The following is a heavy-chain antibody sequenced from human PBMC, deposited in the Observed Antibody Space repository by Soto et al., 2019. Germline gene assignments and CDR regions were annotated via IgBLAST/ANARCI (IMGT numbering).Heavy chain of an antibody. J-gene: IGHJ5*02. CDR3: ARMPTFGSLNWLDP. CDR2: MNPGSGYT. Sequence: GASVKVYWKDSGYRFTNSDVTWVRQATGQGLEWMGWMNPGSGYTGYAQKFQGRVAMTRDISIATAYMELSSLRSDDTAIYYCARMPTFGSLNWLDPWGQATLVTVSS. CDR1: GYRFTNSD. D-gene: IGHD3-16*01. V-gene: IGHV1-8*01.